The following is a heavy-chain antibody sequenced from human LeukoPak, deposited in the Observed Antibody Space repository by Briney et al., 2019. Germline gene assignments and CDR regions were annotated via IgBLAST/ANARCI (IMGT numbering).Heavy chain of an antibody. CDR1: GGTFSSYA. D-gene: IGHD2-2*01. CDR3: ARGGPIVVVPAAPSEVDAFDI. Sequence: GASVKVSCKASGGTFSSYAISWVRQAPGQGLEWMGGIIPIFGTANYAQKFQGRVTITADESTSTAYMGLSSLRSEDTAVYYCARGGPIVVVPAAPSEVDAFDIWGQGTMVTVSS. V-gene: IGHV1-69*13. J-gene: IGHJ3*02. CDR2: IIPIFGTA.